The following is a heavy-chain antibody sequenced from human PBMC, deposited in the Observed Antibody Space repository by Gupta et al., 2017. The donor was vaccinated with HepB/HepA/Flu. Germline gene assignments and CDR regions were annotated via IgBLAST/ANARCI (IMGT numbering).Heavy chain of an antibody. V-gene: IGHV1-69*01. D-gene: IGHD3-22*01. Sequence: QVRLVQSGAAVKKPVSSVNVSCKASGGTFSTYTTNWVRQHPDQGLEWMGGIIPLFGTTNYAQEFQGRVTITADESTSTAYMELSSLRSEDTAVYYCARGPDSSYYYDSSGYPYYFDYWGQGTLVTVSS. CDR1: GGTFSTYT. CDR2: IIPLFGTT. J-gene: IGHJ4*02. CDR3: ARGPDSSYYYDSSGYPYYFDY.